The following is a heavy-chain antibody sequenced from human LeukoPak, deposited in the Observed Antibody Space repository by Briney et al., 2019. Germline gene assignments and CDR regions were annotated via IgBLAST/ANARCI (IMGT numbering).Heavy chain of an antibody. J-gene: IGHJ6*02. CDR2: IYYSGST. CDR1: GGSISSYY. CDR3: ARDRYYYGSGYYYYGMDV. D-gene: IGHD3-10*01. Sequence: SETLSLTCTVSGGSISSYYWSWIRQPPGKGLEWIGYIYYSGSTNYNPSLKSRVAISVDTSKNLFSLKLSSVTAADTAVYYCARDRYYYGSGYYYYGMDVWGQGTTVTVSS. V-gene: IGHV4-59*01.